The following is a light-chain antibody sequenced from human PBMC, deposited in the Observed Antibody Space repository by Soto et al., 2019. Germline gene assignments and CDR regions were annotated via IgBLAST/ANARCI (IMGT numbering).Light chain of an antibody. CDR3: SSFAGSNTWV. V-gene: IGLV2-8*01. Sequence: QSALTQPPSASGSTGQSVTISCTGTSGDVGGYDFVSWYQQYPGKAPKLMIFEVRKRPSGVPDRFSGSNSGNTASLTVSGLQADDEADYYCSSFAGSNTWVFGGGTKVTVL. J-gene: IGLJ3*02. CDR1: SGDVGGYDF. CDR2: EVR.